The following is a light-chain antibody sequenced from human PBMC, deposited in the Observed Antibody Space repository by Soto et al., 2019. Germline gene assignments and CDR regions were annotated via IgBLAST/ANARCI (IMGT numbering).Light chain of an antibody. V-gene: IGKV1-5*01. J-gene: IGKJ1*01. CDR2: DAS. CDR3: QQYNTSPCT. Sequence: DIQMTQSPATLSASVGDRVTITCRASQSISSWLAWYQQKPGKVPKLLIDDASSLESGVPSRFSGSGSGTEFTLTISSLQPDDFATYYCQQYNTSPCTFGQGTKVEIK. CDR1: QSISSW.